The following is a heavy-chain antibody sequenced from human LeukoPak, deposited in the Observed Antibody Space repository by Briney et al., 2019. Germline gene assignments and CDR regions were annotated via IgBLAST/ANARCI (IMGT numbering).Heavy chain of an antibody. J-gene: IGHJ4*02. CDR3: ARGQVVVTARFDY. CDR2: IYYSGST. V-gene: IGHV4-59*01. Sequence: PSETLSLTCTVSGGSISSYYWSWIRQPPGKGLEWIGYIYYSGSTNYNPSLKSRVTISLDTSKNQFSLKLNSVTAAHTAVYYCARGQVVVTARFDYWGQGTLVTVSS. D-gene: IGHD2-21*02. CDR1: GGSISSYY.